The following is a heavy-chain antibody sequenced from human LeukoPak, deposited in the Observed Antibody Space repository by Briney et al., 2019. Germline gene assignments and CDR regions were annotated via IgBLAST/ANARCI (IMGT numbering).Heavy chain of an antibody. Sequence: PSQTLSLTCAVSGGSISSGGYYWSWIRQHPGKGLEWIGYIYYSGSTYYNPSLKSRVTISVDTSKNQFSLKLSSVTAADTAVYYCARDCSSTSCYAYYYYGMDVWGQGTTVTVSS. J-gene: IGHJ6*02. CDR2: IYYSGST. D-gene: IGHD2-2*01. CDR1: GGSISSGGYY. CDR3: ARDCSSTSCYAYYYYGMDV. V-gene: IGHV4-31*11.